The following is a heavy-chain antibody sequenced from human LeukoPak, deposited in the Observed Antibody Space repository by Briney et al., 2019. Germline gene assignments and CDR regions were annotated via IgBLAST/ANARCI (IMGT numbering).Heavy chain of an antibody. CDR1: GGSISSSSYY. D-gene: IGHD3-9*01. CDR2: IYYSGST. CDR3: ARDYDILTGSSAVDY. Sequence: HPSETLSLTCTVSGGSISSSSYYWGWIRQPPGKGLEWIGSIYYSGSTYYNPSLKSRVTISVHTSKNQFSLKLSSVTAADTAVYYCARDYDILTGSSAVDYWGQGTLVTVSS. V-gene: IGHV4-39*02. J-gene: IGHJ4*02.